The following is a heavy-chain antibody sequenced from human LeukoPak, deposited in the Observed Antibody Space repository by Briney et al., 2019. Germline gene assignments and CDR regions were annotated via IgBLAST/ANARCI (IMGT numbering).Heavy chain of an antibody. CDR2: ISAYNGNT. D-gene: IGHD2-15*01. V-gene: IGHV1-18*01. CDR1: GYTFTSYG. J-gene: IGHJ6*03. Sequence: GASVKVSCKASGYTFTSYGISWVRQALGQGLAWMGWISAYNGNTNYAQKLQGRVTMTTDTSTSTAYMELRSLRSDDTAVYYCARADCSGGSCYSAYYYYMDVWGKGTTVTVSS. CDR3: ARADCSGGSCYSAYYYYMDV.